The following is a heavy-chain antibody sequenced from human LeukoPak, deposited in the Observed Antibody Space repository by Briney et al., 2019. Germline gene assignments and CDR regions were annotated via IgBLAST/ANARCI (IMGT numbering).Heavy chain of an antibody. CDR3: ATLVEALSFDY. CDR1: GYTFTSYY. D-gene: IGHD2-2*01. CDR2: INPSGGST. Sequence: ASVKVSCKASGYTFTSYYMHWVRQAPGQGLEWMGIINPSGGSTSYAQKFQGRVTMTRDTSTSTVYMELSGLRSEDTAVYYCATLVEALSFDYWGQGTLVTVSS. J-gene: IGHJ4*02. V-gene: IGHV1-46*01.